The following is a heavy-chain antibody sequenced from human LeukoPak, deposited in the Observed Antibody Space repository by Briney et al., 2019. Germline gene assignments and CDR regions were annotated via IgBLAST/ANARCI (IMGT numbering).Heavy chain of an antibody. CDR3: AKLLTGGYNSGQNDY. Sequence: GGSLRLSCEASGFTFSSYGMHWVRQAPGKGLEWVAFIRYDGNNKYYADSVKGRFTISRDNSKNTLYLQMNSLRAEDTAVYYCAKLLTGGYNSGQNDYWGQGILVTVSS. V-gene: IGHV3-30*02. CDR1: GFTFSSYG. J-gene: IGHJ4*02. D-gene: IGHD5-18*01. CDR2: IRYDGNNK.